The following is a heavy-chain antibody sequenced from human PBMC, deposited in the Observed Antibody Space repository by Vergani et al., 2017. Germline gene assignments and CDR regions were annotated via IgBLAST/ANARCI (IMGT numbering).Heavy chain of an antibody. D-gene: IGHD3-3*01. CDR3: ARGFRIRGVVIRYYYYMDV. Sequence: QVQLVQSGAEVKKPGASVKVSCKASGYTFTSYDINWVRQATGQGLEWMGWMNPNSGNTGYAQKFQGRVTMTRNTSISTAYMELSSLRSVDTAVYYFARGFRIRGVVIRYYYYMDVWGKGTTVTVSS. J-gene: IGHJ6*03. V-gene: IGHV1-8*01. CDR2: MNPNSGNT. CDR1: GYTFTSYD.